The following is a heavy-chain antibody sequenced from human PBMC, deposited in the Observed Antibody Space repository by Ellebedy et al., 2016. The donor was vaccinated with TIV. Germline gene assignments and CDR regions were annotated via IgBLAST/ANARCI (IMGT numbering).Heavy chain of an antibody. CDR3: ARDEGGSGSLSY. V-gene: IGHV4-31*03. D-gene: IGHD3-10*01. CDR1: GGSISSGAFY. CDR2: IYYSGST. J-gene: IGHJ4*02. Sequence: MPSETLSLTCTVSGGSISSGAFYWTWIRQQPGKGLEWIGNIYYSGSTYYNPSLKSRVTISLDTSKNQFSLRLSSVTAADTAVYYCARDEGGSGSLSYWGQGTLVTASS.